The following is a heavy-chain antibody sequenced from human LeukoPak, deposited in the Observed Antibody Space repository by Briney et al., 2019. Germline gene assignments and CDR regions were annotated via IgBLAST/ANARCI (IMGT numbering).Heavy chain of an antibody. V-gene: IGHV1-2*02. Sequence: ASVKVSCKASGYTFTGYYMHWVRQAPGQGLEWMGWINPNSGGTNYAQKFQGRVTMTRDTSISTAYMELSRLRSDDTAVYYCARDRDTAMEYYFDYWGQGTLVTVSS. CDR3: ARDRDTAMEYYFDY. J-gene: IGHJ4*02. D-gene: IGHD5-18*01. CDR1: GYTFTGYY. CDR2: INPNSGGT.